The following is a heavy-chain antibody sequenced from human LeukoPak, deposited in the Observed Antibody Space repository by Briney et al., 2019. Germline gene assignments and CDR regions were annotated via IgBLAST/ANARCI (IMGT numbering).Heavy chain of an antibody. CDR3: ASSRRVPGVSIGYFDY. V-gene: IGHV1-2*02. CDR2: INPNSGGT. CDR1: GYSFTAYY. Sequence: ASVKVSCKASGYSFTAYYMHWVRQAPGQGLEWMGWINPNSGGTNYAQKFQGRVTMTRDTSITTAYMEMSRLRSDDTAVYYCASSRRVPGVSIGYFDYWGLGTLVTVSS. J-gene: IGHJ4*02. D-gene: IGHD3-10*01.